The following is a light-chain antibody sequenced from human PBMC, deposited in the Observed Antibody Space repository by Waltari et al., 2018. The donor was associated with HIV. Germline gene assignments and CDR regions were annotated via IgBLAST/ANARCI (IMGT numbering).Light chain of an antibody. CDR3: TSYTSSSTVV. Sequence: QSALTQPASVSGSPGQSITISCTGTSRDVGGYNYVSWYQQHPDKAPKLMIFSVSNRPSGVSKRFSGSKSGNTASLTISGLQAEDEADYYCTSYTSSSTVVFGGGTKLTVL. CDR2: SVS. J-gene: IGLJ2*01. V-gene: IGLV2-14*01. CDR1: SRDVGGYNY.